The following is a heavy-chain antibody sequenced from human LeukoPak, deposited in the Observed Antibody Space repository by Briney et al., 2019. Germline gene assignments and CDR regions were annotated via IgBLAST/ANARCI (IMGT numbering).Heavy chain of an antibody. CDR3: ARSASGYIDY. J-gene: IGHJ4*02. Sequence: SETLPLTCAVYGGSFSGYYWSWIRQPPGKGLEWIGEINHSGSTNYNPSLKSRVTISVDTSKNQFSLKLSSVTAADTAVYYCARSASGYIDYWGQGTLVTVSS. V-gene: IGHV4-34*01. CDR2: INHSGST. CDR1: GGSFSGYY. D-gene: IGHD3-3*01.